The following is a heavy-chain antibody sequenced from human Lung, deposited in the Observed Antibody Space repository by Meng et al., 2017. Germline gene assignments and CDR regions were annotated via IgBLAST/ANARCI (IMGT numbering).Heavy chain of an antibody. D-gene: IGHD3-9*01. CDR1: GFTFSNAW. Sequence: QLGEAGGDLVEPGGSLRLSCAASGFTFSNAWMSWVRQAPGKGLEWVGRIKSNTDGGTTEYAAPVTGRFTISRDDSKSTLNLHLSGLRTDDTGVYYCTWDDKAVSDYWGQGTLVTVSS. CDR3: TWDDKAVSDY. J-gene: IGHJ4*02. V-gene: IGHV3-15*01. CDR2: IKSNTDGGTT.